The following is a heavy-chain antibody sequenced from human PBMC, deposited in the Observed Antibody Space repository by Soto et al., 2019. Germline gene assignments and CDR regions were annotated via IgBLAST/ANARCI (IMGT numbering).Heavy chain of an antibody. CDR1: GFTFSSYG. CDR2: IWYDGNNK. J-gene: IGHJ4*02. Sequence: SLRLSCAASGFTFSSYGIHWVRQAPGKGLEWVAIIWYDGNNKYYADSVKGRFTISRDNSKNTLYLQMNSLRAEDTAVYYCARDSKFTTNAPFDYWGQGTLVTVSS. D-gene: IGHD2-8*01. V-gene: IGHV3-33*01. CDR3: ARDSKFTTNAPFDY.